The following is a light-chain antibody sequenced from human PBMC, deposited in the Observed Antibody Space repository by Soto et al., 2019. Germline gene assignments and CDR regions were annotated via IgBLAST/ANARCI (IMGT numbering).Light chain of an antibody. CDR3: CSFAGRIFV. Sequence: QSALTQPLSVSGSPGQSVTVSCTGTSSDVGGFDYVTWYQQHPGKAPKLLISDVNKRPSGVPDRFSGSKSGNTASLTISGLQAEDEADYYCCSFAGRIFVFGTGTKLTVL. CDR2: DVN. V-gene: IGLV2-11*01. J-gene: IGLJ1*01. CDR1: SSDVGGFDY.